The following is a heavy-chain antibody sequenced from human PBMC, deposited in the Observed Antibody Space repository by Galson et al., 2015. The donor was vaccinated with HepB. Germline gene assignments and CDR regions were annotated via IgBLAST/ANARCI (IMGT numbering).Heavy chain of an antibody. CDR3: ARLRTCSGGSCYSESLWFDP. J-gene: IGHJ5*02. CDR2: IYPGDSDT. D-gene: IGHD2-15*01. V-gene: IGHV5-51*03. CDR1: GYSFTSYW. Sequence: QSGAEVKKPGESLKISCKGSGYSFTSYWIGWVRQMPGKGLEWMWIIYPGDSDTRYSPSFQGQVTISADKSISTAYLQWSSLKASDTAMYYCARLRTCSGGSCYSESLWFDPWGQGTLVTVSS.